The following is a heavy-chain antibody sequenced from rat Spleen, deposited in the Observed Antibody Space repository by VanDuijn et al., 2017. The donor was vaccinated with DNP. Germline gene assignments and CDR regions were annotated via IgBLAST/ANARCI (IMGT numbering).Heavy chain of an antibody. J-gene: IGHJ3*01. CDR2: INKDSSTM. V-gene: IGHV4-2*01. CDR3: ARVRWHGWFAY. CDR1: GFNLNDYW. D-gene: IGHD1-11*01. Sequence: EVKLVESGGGLVQPGRSLKLSCAASGFNLNDYWMGWVRQAPGKGLEWIGEINKDSSTMNYTPSLKYKFTISRENAQNTLYLQMSKLGSEDTAIYDCARVRWHGWFAYWGQGTLVTVSS.